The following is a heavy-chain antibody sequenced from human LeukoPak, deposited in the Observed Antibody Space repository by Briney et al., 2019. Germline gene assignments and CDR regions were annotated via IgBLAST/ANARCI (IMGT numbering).Heavy chain of an antibody. CDR3: ARGRYSSGWYGYYFDY. V-gene: IGHV3-7*01. D-gene: IGHD6-19*01. CDR2: IKQDGSEK. J-gene: IGHJ4*02. CDR1: GFTFSSYS. Sequence: GGSLRLSCAASGFTFSSYSMNWVRQAPGKGLEWVANIKQDGSEKYYVDSVKGRFTISRDNAKNSLYLQMNSLRAEDTAVYYCARGRYSSGWYGYYFDYWGQGTLVTVSS.